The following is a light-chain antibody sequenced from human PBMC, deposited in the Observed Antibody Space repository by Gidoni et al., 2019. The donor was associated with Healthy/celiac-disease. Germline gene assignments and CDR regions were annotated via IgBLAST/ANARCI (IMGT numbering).Light chain of an antibody. CDR2: GAS. Sequence: EIVLTPSPGTLSLSPGERATLSCRASQSVSSSYLAWYQQKPGQAPRLLIYGASSRATGIPDRFSGSGSGTDLTLTISRLEPEDFAVYYCQQYGSSPPKLTFGGXTKVEIK. CDR3: QQYGSSPPKLT. CDR1: QSVSSSY. J-gene: IGKJ4*01. V-gene: IGKV3-20*01.